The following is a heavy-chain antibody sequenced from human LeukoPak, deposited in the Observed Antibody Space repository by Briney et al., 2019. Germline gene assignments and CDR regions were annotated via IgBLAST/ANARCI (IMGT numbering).Heavy chain of an antibody. Sequence: PGGSLRLSCAASGFTFSSYSMNWVRRAPGKGLEWVSYISSSSSTIYYADSVKGRFTISRDNAKNSLYLQMNSLRDEDTAVYYCASESTDYFDYWGQGTLVTVSS. D-gene: IGHD5/OR15-5a*01. CDR3: ASESTDYFDY. CDR1: GFTFSSYS. J-gene: IGHJ4*02. V-gene: IGHV3-48*02. CDR2: ISSSSSTI.